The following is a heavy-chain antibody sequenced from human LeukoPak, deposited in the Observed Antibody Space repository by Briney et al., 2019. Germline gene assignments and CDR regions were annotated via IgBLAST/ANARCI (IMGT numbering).Heavy chain of an antibody. Sequence: PGRSLRLSCAPSGFTFSSYAMHRVRQAPGHGLEGEAVISYDGSNKYYADSVKCRFAISRDNSKNTLYLQMNSLRAEDTAVYYCAKDTPDSSAYYLENWGQGTRVTVSS. D-gene: IGHD3-22*01. V-gene: IGHV3-30*09. CDR1: GFTFSSYA. CDR3: AKDTPDSSAYYLEN. J-gene: IGHJ4*02. CDR2: ISYDGSNK.